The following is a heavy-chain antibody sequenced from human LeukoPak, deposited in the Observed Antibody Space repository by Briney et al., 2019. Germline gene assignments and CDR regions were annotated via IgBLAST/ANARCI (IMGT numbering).Heavy chain of an antibody. CDR1: GGSISSGSYY. Sequence: SQTLSLTCTVSGGSISSGSYYWSWIRQPAGKGLEWIGRIYTGGSTNYNPSLKSRVTISVDTSKNQFSLKLSSVTAADTAVYYCARDPGITIFGVVTDDAFDIWGQGTMVTVSS. J-gene: IGHJ3*02. V-gene: IGHV4-61*02. CDR3: ARDPGITIFGVVTDDAFDI. CDR2: IYTGGST. D-gene: IGHD3-3*01.